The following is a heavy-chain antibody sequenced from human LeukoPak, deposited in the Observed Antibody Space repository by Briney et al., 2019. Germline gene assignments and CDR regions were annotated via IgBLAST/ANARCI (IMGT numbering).Heavy chain of an antibody. V-gene: IGHV4-59*12. CDR1: GGSISSYY. CDR3: ARGGDSSASSLGY. Sequence: SETLSLTCTVSGGSISSYYWSWIRQPPGKGLEWIGYIYYSGSTNYNPSLKSRVTISVDTSKNQFSPKLSSVTAADTAVYYCARGGDSSASSLGYWGQGTLVTVSS. CDR2: IYYSGST. D-gene: IGHD3-22*01. J-gene: IGHJ4*02.